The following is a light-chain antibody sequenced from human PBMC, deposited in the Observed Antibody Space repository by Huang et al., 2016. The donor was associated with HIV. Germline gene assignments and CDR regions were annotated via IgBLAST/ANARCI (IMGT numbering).Light chain of an antibody. CDR1: QSVTKNY. J-gene: IGKJ4*01. V-gene: IGKV3D-20*01. CDR2: DSS. Sequence: EIVLTQSPATLSLSPGERATLSCGASQSVTKNYLAWYQQKPGLAPRLLIYDSSTRAPGIPDRFSGSGSGTDFTLTINRLEPEDFALYYCHQYGSSPLTFGGGTKVEIK. CDR3: HQYGSSPLT.